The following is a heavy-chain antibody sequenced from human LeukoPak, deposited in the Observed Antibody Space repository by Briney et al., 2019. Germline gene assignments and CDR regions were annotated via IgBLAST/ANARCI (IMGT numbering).Heavy chain of an antibody. Sequence: PGGSLTLSCAASGFNFNDAALTWVRQAPGKGLEWVSLIASSGRNTYYTDSERGRFTISRDNSKKTLSLQMNSLRAEDTAVYYCARVNPSNSGFYAYWGQGTLVTVSS. D-gene: IGHD1-26*01. V-gene: IGHV3-23*01. CDR2: IASSGRNT. CDR1: GFNFNDAA. CDR3: ARVNPSNSGFYAY. J-gene: IGHJ1*01.